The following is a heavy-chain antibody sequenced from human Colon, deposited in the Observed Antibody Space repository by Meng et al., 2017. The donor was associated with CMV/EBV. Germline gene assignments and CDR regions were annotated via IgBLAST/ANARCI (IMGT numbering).Heavy chain of an antibody. CDR1: GYTFTGYY. Sequence: QVHRVQCVERVKNPGASVKVSCKASGYTFTGYYMHWVRQAPGQGLEWMGWINPNSGGTNYAQKFQGRVTMTRDTSISTAYMELSRLRSDDTAVYYCARAPYNWNDEGWFDPWGQGTLVTVSS. V-gene: IGHV1-2*02. CDR3: ARAPYNWNDEGWFDP. D-gene: IGHD1-20*01. J-gene: IGHJ5*02. CDR2: INPNSGGT.